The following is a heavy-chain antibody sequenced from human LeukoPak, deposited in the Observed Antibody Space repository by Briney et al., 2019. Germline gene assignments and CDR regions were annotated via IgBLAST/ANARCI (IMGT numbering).Heavy chain of an antibody. J-gene: IGHJ4*02. D-gene: IGHD4-17*01. CDR1: GFTFSNAW. CDR2: IKSKTDGGTA. CDR3: TTDPSYGDYEGY. V-gene: IGHV3-15*01. Sequence: GGPLRLSCAASGFTFSNAWMSWVRQAPGKGLEWVGRIKSKTDGGTADYAAPVKGRFTISRDDSKNTLYLQMNSLKTEDTAVYYCTTDPSYGDYEGYWGQGTLVTVSS.